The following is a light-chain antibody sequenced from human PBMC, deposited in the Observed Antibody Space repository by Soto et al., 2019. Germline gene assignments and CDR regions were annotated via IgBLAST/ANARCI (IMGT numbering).Light chain of an antibody. CDR1: QSMRNSY. CDR2: GAS. Sequence: EIVLTQSPGTLSLSPGERATLSCRASQSMRNSYLAWYQQRPGQAPRLLIYGASTRATGIPDRFSGSGSGTDFTLTISRLEPEDSAVYYCQQYDRLPHLSFSPGTKVDIK. CDR3: QQYDRLPHLS. J-gene: IGKJ3*01. V-gene: IGKV3-20*01.